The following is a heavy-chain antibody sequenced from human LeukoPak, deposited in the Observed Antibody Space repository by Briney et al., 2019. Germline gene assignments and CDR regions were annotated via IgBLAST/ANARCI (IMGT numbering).Heavy chain of an antibody. V-gene: IGHV5-51*01. J-gene: IGHJ4*02. D-gene: IGHD5-24*01. Sequence: GESLKISCKVSGYGFTNYWIGWVRQMPGKGLEWMGIINPGDSKTRYSPSFQAQVTISADKSITTAYLQWSSLKASDTAIYYCARYPGRDGYNVDYWGQGTLVTVSS. CDR1: GYGFTNYW. CDR2: INPGDSKT. CDR3: ARYPGRDGYNVDY.